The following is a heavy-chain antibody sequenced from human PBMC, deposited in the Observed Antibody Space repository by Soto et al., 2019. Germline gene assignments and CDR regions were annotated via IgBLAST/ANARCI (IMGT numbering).Heavy chain of an antibody. CDR1: GGTFSSYA. D-gene: IGHD6-13*01. V-gene: IGHV1-69*13. CDR3: AGVDSSSWYRFDP. CDR2: IIPIFGTA. J-gene: IGHJ5*02. Sequence: GASVKVSCKASGGTFSSYAISWVRQAPGQGLEWMGGIIPIFGTANYAQKFQGRVTITADESTSTAYMELSSLRSEDTAVYYCAGVDSSSWYRFDPWGQGTLVTVSS.